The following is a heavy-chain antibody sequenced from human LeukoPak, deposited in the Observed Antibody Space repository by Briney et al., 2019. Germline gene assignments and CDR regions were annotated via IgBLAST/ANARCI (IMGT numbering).Heavy chain of an antibody. Sequence: PGGSLRLSCAASGFTFSGYYWSWIRQPPGKGLERIGEIIHSGSTNYNPSLKSRVTISVDTSKNQFSLKLSSVTAADTAVYYCATDRAVGATTGFQHWGQGTLVTVSS. V-gene: IGHV4-34*12. D-gene: IGHD1-26*01. CDR3: ATDRAVGATTGFQH. CDR1: GFTFSGYY. J-gene: IGHJ1*01. CDR2: IIHSGST.